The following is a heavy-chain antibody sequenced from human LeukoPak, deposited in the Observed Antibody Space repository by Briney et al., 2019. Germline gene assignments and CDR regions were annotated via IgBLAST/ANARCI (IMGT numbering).Heavy chain of an antibody. CDR3: ARDRSQWLAASLRAFDI. J-gene: IGHJ3*02. Sequence: PSETLSLTCTVSGGSISSSSYYWGWIRQPPGKGLEWIGSIYYSGSTYYNPSLKSRVTISVDTSKNQFSLKLSSVTAADTAVYYCARDRSQWLAASLRAFDIWGQGTMVTVSS. D-gene: IGHD3-22*01. V-gene: IGHV4-39*07. CDR2: IYYSGST. CDR1: GGSISSSSYY.